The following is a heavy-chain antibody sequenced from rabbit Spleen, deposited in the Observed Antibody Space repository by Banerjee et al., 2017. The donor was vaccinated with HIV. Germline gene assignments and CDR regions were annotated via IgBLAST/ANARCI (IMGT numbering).Heavy chain of an antibody. CDR3: ARDLVAVIGWNFNL. CDR2: INTNNGAT. CDR1: GFSFSTTYY. J-gene: IGHJ4*01. V-gene: IGHV1S45*01. D-gene: IGHD1-1*01. Sequence: QEQLVESGGGLVQPEGSLTLTCTASGFSFSTTYYMCWVRQAPGKGLEWIGCINTNNGATWYASWAKGRFTVSKTSSTTVTLQMTSLTAADTATYFCARDLVAVIGWNFNLWGPGTLVTVS.